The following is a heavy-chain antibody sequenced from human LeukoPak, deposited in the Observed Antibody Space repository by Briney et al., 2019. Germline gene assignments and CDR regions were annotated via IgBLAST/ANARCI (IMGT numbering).Heavy chain of an antibody. CDR2: ISDYGNNA. CDR1: GFTFSSYT. D-gene: IGHD1-26*01. CDR3: AKQGNNHYYQKASDY. J-gene: IGHJ4*02. V-gene: IGHV3-30-3*01. Sequence: GRSLRLSCAASGFTFSSYTMHWVRQAPGKGLEWVASISDYGNNAYYSDSAKGRLTISRDNSNNTLYLQMNSLRAEDTAVYFCAKQGNNHYYQKASDYWGQGTLVTVSS.